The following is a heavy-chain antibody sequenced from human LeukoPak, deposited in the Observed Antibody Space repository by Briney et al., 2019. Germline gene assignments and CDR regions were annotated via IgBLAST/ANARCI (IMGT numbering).Heavy chain of an antibody. CDR1: GGSISSYY. CDR2: IYTSGST. V-gene: IGHV4-4*07. Sequence: SETLSLTCTVSGGSISSYYWSWIRQPAGKGLELSGRIYTSGSTNYNPSLKSRVTMSVDTSKNQFSLKLSSVTAADTAVYYCARDSAIQLWGGYYYYMDVWGKGTTVTVSS. J-gene: IGHJ6*03. D-gene: IGHD5-18*01. CDR3: ARDSAIQLWGGYYYYMDV.